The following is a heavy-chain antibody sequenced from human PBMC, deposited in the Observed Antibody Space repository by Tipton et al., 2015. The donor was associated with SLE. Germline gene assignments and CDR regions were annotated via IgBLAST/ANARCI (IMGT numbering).Heavy chain of an antibody. Sequence: TLSLTCIVSGDSISSSSYYWGWIRQPPGKGLEWVGTVYYTGNTFYNPSLKSRVTISVDTSKSHFSLKLTSVTAADTAIYYCARDEYRYDTTGYHLLGHFDFWGQGTLVTVSS. D-gene: IGHD3-22*01. V-gene: IGHV4-39*07. J-gene: IGHJ4*02. CDR1: GDSISSSSYY. CDR2: VYYTGNT. CDR3: ARDEYRYDTTGYHLLGHFDF.